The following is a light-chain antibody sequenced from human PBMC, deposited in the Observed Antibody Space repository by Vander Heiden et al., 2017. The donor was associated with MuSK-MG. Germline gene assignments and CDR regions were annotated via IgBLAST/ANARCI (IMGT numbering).Light chain of an antibody. CDR3: SSYTTSSTLV. CDR1: RSDVGAYNR. Sequence: QSALTQPASVSGSPGRPVTIPCSGTRSDVGAYNRVSWWYQQYPGKAPKLIIFEVSNRAPGVSNRISASKSGNMDSLTISGLQAEDEADYYCSSYTTSSTLVFGGGTKVTVL. V-gene: IGLV2-14*01. CDR2: EVS. J-gene: IGLJ3*02.